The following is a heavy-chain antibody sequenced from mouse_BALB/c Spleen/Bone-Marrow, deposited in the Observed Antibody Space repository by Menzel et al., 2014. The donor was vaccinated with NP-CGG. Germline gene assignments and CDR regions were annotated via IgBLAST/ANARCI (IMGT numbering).Heavy chain of an antibody. Sequence: QVQLQQSGPELVKPGASVKISCKASGYAFSSSWMNWVKQRPGQGLEWIGRIYPGDGDTNYNGKFKGKATLTADKSSGTAYMQLSSLTSVDSAVYFCARFTRDYWGQGTSPTFSP. J-gene: IGHJ2*02. CDR3: ARFTRDY. CDR2: IYPGDGDT. V-gene: IGHV1-82*01. CDR1: GYAFSSSW.